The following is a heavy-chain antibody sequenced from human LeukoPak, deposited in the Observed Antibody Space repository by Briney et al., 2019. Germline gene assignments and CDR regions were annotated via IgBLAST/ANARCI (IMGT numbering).Heavy chain of an antibody. CDR1: GGSISSYY. CDR3: AGQGGDYYDSSGPFDY. V-gene: IGHV4-59*08. D-gene: IGHD3-22*01. J-gene: IGHJ4*02. CDR2: IYYSGST. Sequence: SETLSLTCPVSGGSISSYYWSWIRQPPGKGLEWIGYIYYSGSTNYNPSLKSRVTISVDTSKNQFSLKLSSVTAADTAVYYCAGQGGDYYDSSGPFDYWGQGTLVTVSS.